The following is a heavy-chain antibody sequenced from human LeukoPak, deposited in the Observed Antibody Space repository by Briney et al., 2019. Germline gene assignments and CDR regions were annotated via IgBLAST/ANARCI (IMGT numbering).Heavy chain of an antibody. CDR2: IDSDGSTT. J-gene: IGHJ4*02. CDR1: GFTFSSYW. V-gene: IGHV3-74*01. D-gene: IGHD5-18*01. Sequence: GGSLRLSCAASGFTFSSYWMHWVRQAPGKGLVWVSRIDSDGSTTKYADSVKGRFTISRDNAKNTLYLQMNGLRAEDTAVYYCARVPPGDSYGNYWGQGTLVTVSS. CDR3: ARVPPGDSYGNY.